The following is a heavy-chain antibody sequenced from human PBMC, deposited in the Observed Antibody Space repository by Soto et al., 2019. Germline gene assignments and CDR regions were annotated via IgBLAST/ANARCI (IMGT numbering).Heavy chain of an antibody. CDR3: TTALRGYFGPSDP. CDR2: IKSETDGGTT. Sequence: CLRLSCAASEFSVGNAWMRWVRQAPGKGLEWVGRIKSETDGGTTDYAAPVKGRFTISRDDSKNTLYLQMNSLKTEDTAVYYCTTALRGYFGPSDPWGQGTLVPVYS. V-gene: IGHV3-15*01. CDR1: EFSVGNAW. D-gene: IGHD1-1*01. J-gene: IGHJ5*02.